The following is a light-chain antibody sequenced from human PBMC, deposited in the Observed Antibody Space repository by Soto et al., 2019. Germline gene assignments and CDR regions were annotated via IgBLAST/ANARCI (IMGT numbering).Light chain of an antibody. CDR2: DAS. CDR1: QSVSRSY. CDR3: HQRTNWPPET. V-gene: IGKV3D-20*02. Sequence: EIVLAQSPATLSLSPGDRSTLSCGASQSVSRSYLAWYQQKPGLAPRLIIYDASTRATGIPDRFSGSGSGTDFTLTISRLEPEDFAVYYCHQRTNWPPETFGQGTRLEIK. J-gene: IGKJ5*01.